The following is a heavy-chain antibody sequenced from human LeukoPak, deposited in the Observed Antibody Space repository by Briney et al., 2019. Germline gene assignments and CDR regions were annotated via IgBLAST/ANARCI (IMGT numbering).Heavy chain of an antibody. CDR1: GFTFSRYG. CDR3: AKDSGYSSSWYAFDI. J-gene: IGHJ3*02. D-gene: IGHD6-13*01. Sequence: GRSLRLSCAASGFTFSRYGMHWVRQAPGTGLEWVALISYDGSNKYYADSVKGRFTISRDNSKNTLYLQMNSLRAEDTAVYYCAKDSGYSSSWYAFDIWGQGTMVTVTS. V-gene: IGHV3-30*18. CDR2: ISYDGSNK.